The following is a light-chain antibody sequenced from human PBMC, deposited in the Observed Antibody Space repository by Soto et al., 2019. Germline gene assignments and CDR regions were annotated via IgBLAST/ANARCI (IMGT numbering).Light chain of an antibody. J-gene: IGLJ2*01. CDR2: GVT. V-gene: IGLV2-14*03. Sequence: VGTAPGRVRGSIGQVITISCTGTTNDVGGYNYVSWYQQHPGKAPKLLIYGVTDRPSGVSSRFSGSKSGNAASLTISGLQAEDEGDYYCSSYTSSYTWIFGGGTKVTVL. CDR1: TNDVGGYNY. CDR3: SSYTSSYTWI.